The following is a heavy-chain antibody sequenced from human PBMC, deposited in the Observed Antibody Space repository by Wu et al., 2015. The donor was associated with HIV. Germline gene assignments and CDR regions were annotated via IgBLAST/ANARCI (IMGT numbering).Heavy chain of an antibody. J-gene: IGHJ5*02. V-gene: IGHV1-2*02. D-gene: IGHD2-15*01. CDR3: ARDYCSGGSCWYNWFDP. CDR1: GYTFTGYY. CDR2: INPNSGGT. Sequence: QVQLVQSGAEVKKPGASVKVSCKASGYTFTGYYMHWVRQAPGQGLEWMGWINPNSGGTNYAQKFQGRVTMTRDTSISTAYMELSRLRSDDTAVYYCARDYCSGGSCWYNWFDPWGPGNPWSPSPQ.